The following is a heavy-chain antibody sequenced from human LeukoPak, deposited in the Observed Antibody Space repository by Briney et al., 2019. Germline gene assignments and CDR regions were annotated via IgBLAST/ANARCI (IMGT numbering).Heavy chain of an antibody. D-gene: IGHD3-10*01. J-gene: IGHJ2*01. CDR3: ARGRGTTMVRGVITNYFDL. CDR1: GYTFTAHY. CDR2: IAPNSGGT. V-gene: IGHV1-2*02. Sequence: PGASVKVSCRASGYTFTAHYIHWVRQAPGQGLEWMGWIAPNSGGTNYAQRFLGSVTMTGDTSINTAFMEVRRLRSDDTAIYYCARGRGTTMVRGVITNYFDLWGRGSLVTVSS.